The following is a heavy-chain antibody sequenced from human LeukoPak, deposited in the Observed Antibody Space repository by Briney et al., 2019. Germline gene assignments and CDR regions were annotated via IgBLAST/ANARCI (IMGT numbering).Heavy chain of an antibody. CDR2: IYYSGNS. D-gene: IGHD3-9*01. CDR3: ARAPSRRSSRLAHFDY. CDR1: GGSISTYY. J-gene: IGHJ4*02. Sequence: PSGTLSLTCTVSGGSISTYYWSWIRQPPGKGLEWIGYIYYSGNSNYNPSLKSRVTISVDTSKNQFSLKLSSVTAADTAVYYRARAPSRRSSRLAHFDYRGQATLVTVSS. V-gene: IGHV4-59*01.